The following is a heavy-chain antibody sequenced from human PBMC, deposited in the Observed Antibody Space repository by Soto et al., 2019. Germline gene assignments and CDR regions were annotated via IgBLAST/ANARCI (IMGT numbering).Heavy chain of an antibody. CDR2: IYYSGST. CDR1: GGSISSSSYY. J-gene: IGHJ4*02. CDR3: ARHPYYDFWSGYLTHFDY. D-gene: IGHD3-3*01. V-gene: IGHV4-39*01. Sequence: SETLSLTCTVSGGSISSSSYYWGWIRQPPGKGLEWIGSIYYSGSTYYNPSLKSRVTISVDTSKNQFSLKLSSVTAADTAVYYCARHPYYDFWSGYLTHFDYWGQGTMVTVYS.